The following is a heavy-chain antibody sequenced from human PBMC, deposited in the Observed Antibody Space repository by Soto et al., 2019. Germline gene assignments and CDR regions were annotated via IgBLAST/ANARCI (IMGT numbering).Heavy chain of an antibody. V-gene: IGHV1-18*01. Sequence: QVQLVQSGAEVKKPGASVKVSGKASGYTFTSYGISWVRQAPGQGLEWMGWISAYNGNTNYAQKLQGRVTMTADTSTSTAYMELRSLRSDDTAVYYCARVTEDTGDAAYRLDYWGQGTLVTVSS. D-gene: IGHD3-16*01. CDR1: GYTFTSYG. CDR3: ARVTEDTGDAAYRLDY. CDR2: ISAYNGNT. J-gene: IGHJ4*02.